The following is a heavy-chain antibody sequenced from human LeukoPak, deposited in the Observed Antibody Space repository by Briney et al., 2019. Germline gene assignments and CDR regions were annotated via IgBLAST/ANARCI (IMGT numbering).Heavy chain of an antibody. CDR2: ISGSAERT. Sequence: GSLRLSCAASGFTFSDYAMSWVRQAPGKGLEWVSFISGSAERTYYADSMQGRFTISRDNSKNTVYLQMKCLRAEDTAIYYCSVPGDYWGQGILVIVSS. D-gene: IGHD7-27*01. CDR3: SVPGDY. J-gene: IGHJ4*02. CDR1: GFTFSDYA. V-gene: IGHV3-23*01.